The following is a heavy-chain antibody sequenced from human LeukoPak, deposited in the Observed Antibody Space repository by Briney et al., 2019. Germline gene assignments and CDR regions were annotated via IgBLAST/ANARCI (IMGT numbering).Heavy chain of an antibody. CDR3: ARVVGATSIDY. CDR1: GGSFSGYY. D-gene: IGHD2-15*01. J-gene: IGHJ4*02. Sequence: PSETLSLTCAVYGGSFSGYYWSWIRQSPGKGLEWIGEINHTGFSNSNPSLKSRVTMSADTSKNQFSLKVSSVTAADTAVYYCARVVGATSIDYWGQGILVTVSS. V-gene: IGHV4-34*01. CDR2: INHTGFS.